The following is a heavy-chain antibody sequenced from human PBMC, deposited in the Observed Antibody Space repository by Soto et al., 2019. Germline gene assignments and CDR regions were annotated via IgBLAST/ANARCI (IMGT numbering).Heavy chain of an antibody. CDR2: ISASTGNT. V-gene: IGHV1-18*01. J-gene: IGHJ2*01. CDR3: ATVNPYCYFDL. CDR1: GYTDNTYG. D-gene: IGHD4-17*01. Sequence: QVQLVQSGTEVKKPGASVKVSCKASGYTDNTYGITWVRQAPGQGLEWMGWISASTGNTNYAQKFQGTVTMTADTSTSTGYMELRSLTSDDTAVYYCATVNPYCYFDLWGRGTLVTVSS.